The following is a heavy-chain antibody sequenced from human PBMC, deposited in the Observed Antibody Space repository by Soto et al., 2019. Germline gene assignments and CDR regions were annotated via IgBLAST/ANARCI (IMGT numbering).Heavy chain of an antibody. Sequence: QVHLVQSGAEVRVPGASVKVSCRTSGYTFTKYDINWVRQAAGQGLEWMGWINPNFADNTGYAQKFQGRVTMTRDPSISTVYMELSSLRSDDTAVYFCARGIDAGYDYWGQGSLVTVSS. CDR1: GYTFTKYD. D-gene: IGHD5-12*01. V-gene: IGHV1-8*01. CDR3: ARGIDAGYDY. CDR2: INPNFADNT. J-gene: IGHJ4*02.